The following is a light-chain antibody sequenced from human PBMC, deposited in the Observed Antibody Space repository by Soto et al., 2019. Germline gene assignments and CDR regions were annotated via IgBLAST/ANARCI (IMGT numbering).Light chain of an antibody. CDR3: LQDYNYPRT. CDR2: GAS. Sequence: IVMTQSPATLSVSPVERATLSCMASQSVGTKLAWYQQTRGRAPRLLIYGASNRATGVPARFSGSVYGTEFNLTISSLQTEDFATYYCLQDYNYPRTFGQGTKVDIK. V-gene: IGKV3-15*01. CDR1: QSVGTK. J-gene: IGKJ1*01.